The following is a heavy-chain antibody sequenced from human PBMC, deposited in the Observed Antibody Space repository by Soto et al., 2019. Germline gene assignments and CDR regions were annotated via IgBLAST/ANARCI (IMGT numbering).Heavy chain of an antibody. CDR2: IYHSGST. CDR3: ARTMVRGVLNWFDP. D-gene: IGHD3-10*01. J-gene: IGHJ5*02. CDR1: GGSISSGGYS. V-gene: IGHV4-30-2*01. Sequence: PSETLSLTCAVSGGSISSGGYSWSWIRQPPGKGLEWIGYIYHSGSTYYNPSLKSRVAISVDRSKNQFSLKLSSVTAADTAVYYCARTMVRGVLNWFDPWGQGTLVTVSS.